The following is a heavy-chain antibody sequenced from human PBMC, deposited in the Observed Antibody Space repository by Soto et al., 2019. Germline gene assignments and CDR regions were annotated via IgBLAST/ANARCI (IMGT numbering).Heavy chain of an antibody. CDR3: ARDPNRHSSGWYEVSR. V-gene: IGHV3-21*01. Sequence: GGSLRLSCAASGFTFSSYSMNWVRQAPGKGLEWVSSIISSSSYIYYADSVKGRFTISRDNAKNSLYLQMNSLRAEDTAVYYCARDPNRHSSGWYEVSRWGQGTMVTVSS. CDR1: GFTFSSYS. CDR2: IISSSSYI. J-gene: IGHJ3*01. D-gene: IGHD6-19*01.